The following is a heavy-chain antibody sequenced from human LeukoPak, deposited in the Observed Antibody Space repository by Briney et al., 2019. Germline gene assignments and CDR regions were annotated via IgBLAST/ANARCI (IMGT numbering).Heavy chain of an antibody. V-gene: IGHV1-18*01. Sequence: AASVKVSCKASGYTLTSYGISWVRQAPGQGLEWMGWISAYNGNTNYAQKFQGRVTMTEDTSTDTAYMELSSLRSEDTAVYYCATTRYNWNDKYYFDYWGQGTLVSVSS. CDR1: GYTLTSYG. CDR2: ISAYNGNT. J-gene: IGHJ4*02. D-gene: IGHD1-1*01. CDR3: ATTRYNWNDKYYFDY.